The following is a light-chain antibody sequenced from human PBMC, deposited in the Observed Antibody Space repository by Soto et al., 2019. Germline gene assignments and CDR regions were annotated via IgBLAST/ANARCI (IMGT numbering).Light chain of an antibody. CDR1: QSVSSN. J-gene: IGKJ5*01. V-gene: IGKV3D-15*01. CDR2: GAS. CDR3: QQYNNWPPIT. Sequence: IVMPQSPATLSVSPGERAALSCMASQSVSSNLAWYQQKPGQAPRLLIYGASTRATGIPARFSGSGSGTEFTLTISSLQSEHFAVYYCQQYNNWPPITFGQGTRLEI.